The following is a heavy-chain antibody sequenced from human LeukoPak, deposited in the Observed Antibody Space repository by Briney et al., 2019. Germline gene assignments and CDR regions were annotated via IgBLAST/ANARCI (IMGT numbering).Heavy chain of an antibody. CDR3: AKDGRIAVAGSLGGDWFDP. J-gene: IGHJ5*02. D-gene: IGHD6-19*01. CDR2: ISGSGNNT. V-gene: IGHV3-23*01. Sequence: PGGSLRLSCSASGFAFSNYVMSWVRQAPGKGLEWVSAISGSGNNTYHADSVKGRFTISRDNSKNTLYLQMNTLRVEDTAVYYCAKDGRIAVAGSLGGDWFDPWGQGTLVTVSS. CDR1: GFAFSNYV.